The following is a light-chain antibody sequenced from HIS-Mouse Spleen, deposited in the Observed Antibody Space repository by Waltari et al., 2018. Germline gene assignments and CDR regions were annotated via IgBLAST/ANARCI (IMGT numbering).Light chain of an antibody. CDR2: EDS. Sequence: SYVLTQPPSVSVAPGKTARITCGGNNIGSKSVHWYQQKPGQAPVLGVYEDSDRPSGIPGGVSGSNSGNTATLTISRVEAGDEADYYCQVWDSSSDHVVFGGGTKLTVL. J-gene: IGLJ2*01. V-gene: IGLV3-21*03. CDR1: NIGSKS. CDR3: QVWDSSSDHVV.